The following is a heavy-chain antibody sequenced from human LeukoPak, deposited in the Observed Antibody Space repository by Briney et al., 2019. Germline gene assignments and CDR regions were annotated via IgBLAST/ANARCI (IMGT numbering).Heavy chain of an antibody. J-gene: IGHJ3*02. Sequence: GESLKVSCKGSGYSFTSYWIGWVGQMPGKGLEWMGIIYPGDSDTSYSPSVQRQVTITADKSISTAYLQWSRLKASDTAMYYCARSYYYDSSRYAMPAFDIWGQGTMVTVSS. CDR2: IYPGDSDT. D-gene: IGHD3-22*01. CDR1: GYSFTSYW. CDR3: ARSYYYDSSRYAMPAFDI. V-gene: IGHV5-51*01.